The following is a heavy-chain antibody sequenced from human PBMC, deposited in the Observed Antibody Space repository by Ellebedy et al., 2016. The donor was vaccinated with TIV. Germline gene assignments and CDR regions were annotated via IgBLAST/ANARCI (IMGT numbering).Heavy chain of an antibody. CDR3: ARYEGATGTFDY. V-gene: IGHV5-51*01. Sequence: GGSLRLSCKTSGYSFTTYWIGWVRQMPGKGLEWMGIIYPGDSDTRYSPSFQGQVTISADKSISTAYLQWSSLKASDTAMYYCARYEGATGTFDYWGQGTLVTVSS. CDR1: GYSFTTYW. D-gene: IGHD1-26*01. CDR2: IYPGDSDT. J-gene: IGHJ4*02.